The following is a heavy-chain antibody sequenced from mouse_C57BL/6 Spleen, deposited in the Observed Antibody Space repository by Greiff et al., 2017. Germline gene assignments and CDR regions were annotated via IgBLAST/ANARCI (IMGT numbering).Heavy chain of an antibody. Sequence: EVQLQQSGPVLVKPGASVKMSCKASGYTFTDYYMNWVKQSHGKSLEWIGVINPYNGGTSYNQKFKGKATLTVDKSSSTAYMELNSLKSEDSAVYYCARTSIYYDYDRGDYWGQGTTRTVSS. CDR3: ARTSIYYDYDRGDY. V-gene: IGHV1-19*01. CDR1: GYTFTDYY. J-gene: IGHJ2*01. CDR2: INPYNGGT. D-gene: IGHD2-4*01.